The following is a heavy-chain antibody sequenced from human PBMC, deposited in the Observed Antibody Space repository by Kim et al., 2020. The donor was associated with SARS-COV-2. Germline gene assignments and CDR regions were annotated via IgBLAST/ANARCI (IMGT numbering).Heavy chain of an antibody. CDR1: GFTFSSYA. CDR2: ISGSGGST. CDR3: AKDNYYDSSGYYYHDAFDI. J-gene: IGHJ3*02. D-gene: IGHD3-22*01. Sequence: GGSLRLSCAASGFTFSSYAMSWVRQAPGKGLEWVSAISGSGGSTYYADSVKGRFTISRDNSKNTLYLQMNSLRDEDTAVYYCAKDNYYDSSGYYYHDAFDIWGQGTMVNVSS. V-gene: IGHV3-23*01.